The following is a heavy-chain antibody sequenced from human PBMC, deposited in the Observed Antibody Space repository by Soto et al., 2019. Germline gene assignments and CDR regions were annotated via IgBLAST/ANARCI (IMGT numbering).Heavy chain of an antibody. V-gene: IGHV3-13*01. J-gene: IGHJ6*04. D-gene: IGHD4-17*01. CDR1: GFPFSSYD. Sequence: PGGSLRLSCAASGFPFSSYDMHWVRQSTGKGLEWVSSIGTAGDTYYPGSVKGRFTISRENAKDSLYLQMNSLRAGDTAVYYCARGYGAYYYHYGMDVWRKVLTVPVSS. CDR2: IGTAGDT. CDR3: ARGYGAYYYHYGMDV.